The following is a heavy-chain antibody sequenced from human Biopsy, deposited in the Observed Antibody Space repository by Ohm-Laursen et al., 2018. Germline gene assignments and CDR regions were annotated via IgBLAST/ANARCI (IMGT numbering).Heavy chain of an antibody. V-gene: IGHV4-59*12. CDR1: GDSINSSY. D-gene: IGHD3-9*01. Sequence: GTLSLTCTVSGDSINSSYWSWIRQAPGKGLEWIGSIYHGSGTSYNPSVETRVAITLDKAKNEFSLRIDSVTAADTAVYYCASRSLFFRYFASWGQGTPVTVSS. J-gene: IGHJ4*02. CDR3: ASRSLFFRYFAS. CDR2: IYHGSGT.